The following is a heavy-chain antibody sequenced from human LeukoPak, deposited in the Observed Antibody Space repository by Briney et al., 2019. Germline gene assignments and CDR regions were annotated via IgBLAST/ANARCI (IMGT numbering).Heavy chain of an antibody. J-gene: IGHJ6*02. D-gene: IGHD3-22*01. V-gene: IGHV1-18*01. CDR1: GYTFITYG. CDR2: TNPRNGNT. Sequence: GASVKVSCKASGYTFITYGISWVRQAPGQGLEWMGWTNPRNGNTNYVQNLQGRVTMTTDTSTSTAYMELRSLRSDDTAVYYCARDRITMIVVVILGGDGMDVWGQGTTVTVSS. CDR3: ARDRITMIVVVILGGDGMDV.